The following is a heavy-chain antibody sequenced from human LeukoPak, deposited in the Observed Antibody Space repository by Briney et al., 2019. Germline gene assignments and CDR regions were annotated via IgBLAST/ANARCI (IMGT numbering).Heavy chain of an antibody. J-gene: IGHJ4*02. CDR3: VRGIAATGNDY. Sequence: GGSLRLSCAASGFTFSNYWVHWVRQAPGKGLVWVSLINSDGSSTNYADSVKGRFTISRDNAKNTLYLQMNSLRAEDTAVYYCVRGIAATGNDYWGQGTLVTVSS. D-gene: IGHD6-13*01. V-gene: IGHV3-74*01. CDR1: GFTFSNYW. CDR2: INSDGSST.